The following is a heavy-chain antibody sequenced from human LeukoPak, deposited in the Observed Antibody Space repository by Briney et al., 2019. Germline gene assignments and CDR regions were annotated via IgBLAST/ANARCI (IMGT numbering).Heavy chain of an antibody. CDR1: GVSFSDYY. CDR2: VFHSGTP. CDR3: ARRPRGVTMVRGNWFDP. J-gene: IGHJ5*02. D-gene: IGHD3-10*01. V-gene: IGHV4-34*12. Sequence: SETLSLTCAVYGVSFSDYYWTWIRQTPGKGLEWIGEVFHSGTPNYNPSLKTRVSISVDTSKNQFSLKLSSVTAADTAVYYCARRPRGVTMVRGNWFDPWGQGTLVTVSS.